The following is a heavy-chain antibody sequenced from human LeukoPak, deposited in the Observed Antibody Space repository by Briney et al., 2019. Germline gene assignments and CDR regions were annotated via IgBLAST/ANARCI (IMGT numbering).Heavy chain of an antibody. D-gene: IGHD1-26*01. CDR1: GGSISSSSYY. Sequence: SETLSLTCTVSGGSISSSSYYWSWIRQPPGKGLEWIGYIYYSGSTNYNPSLKSRVTISVDTSKNQFSLKLSSVTAADTAVYYCAREGAQLDAFDIWGQGTMVTVSS. CDR2: IYYSGST. J-gene: IGHJ3*02. V-gene: IGHV4-61*01. CDR3: AREGAQLDAFDI.